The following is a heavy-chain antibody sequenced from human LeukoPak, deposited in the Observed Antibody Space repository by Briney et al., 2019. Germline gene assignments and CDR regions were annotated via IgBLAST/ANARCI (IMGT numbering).Heavy chain of an antibody. CDR2: ISYDGSNK. J-gene: IGHJ4*02. CDR3: AKTTVYSSSWYYFDY. D-gene: IGHD6-13*01. V-gene: IGHV3-30*18. CDR1: GFTFSSYG. Sequence: GGSLRLSCAASGFTFSSYGMHWVRQAPGKGLEWVAVISYDGSNKYYADSVKGRFTISRDNSKNTQYLQMNSLRAEDTAVYYCAKTTVYSSSWYYFDYWGQGTLVTVSS.